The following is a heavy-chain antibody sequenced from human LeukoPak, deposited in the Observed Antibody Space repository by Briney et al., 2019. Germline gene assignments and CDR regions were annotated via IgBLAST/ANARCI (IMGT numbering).Heavy chain of an antibody. CDR1: GGSISSYY. V-gene: IGHV4-59*01. CDR3: ARAYCGGDCYIDAFDI. D-gene: IGHD2-21*02. CDR2: IYYSGST. Sequence: PSETLSLTCTVSGGSISSYYRSWIRQPPGKGLEWIGYIYYSGSTNYNPSLKSRVTISVDTSKNQFSLKLSSVTAADTAVYYCARAYCGGDCYIDAFDIWGQGTMVTVSS. J-gene: IGHJ3*02.